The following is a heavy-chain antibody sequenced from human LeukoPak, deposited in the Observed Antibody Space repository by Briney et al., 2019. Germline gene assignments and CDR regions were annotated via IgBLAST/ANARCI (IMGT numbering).Heavy chain of an antibody. CDR3: ARKNGLDY. J-gene: IGHJ4*02. Sequence: GGSLRLSCAASGLTFSSYWMHWVRQTPGKGLVWVSRIESDGSTIYADSVRGRFTISRDNAKNMVYLQMNSLRAEDTAVYYCARKNGLDYWGQGTLVTVSS. V-gene: IGHV3-74*01. CDR2: IESDGST. CDR1: GLTFSSYW.